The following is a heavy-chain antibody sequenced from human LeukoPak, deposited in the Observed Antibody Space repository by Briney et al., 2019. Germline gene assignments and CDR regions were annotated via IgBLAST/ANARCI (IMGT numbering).Heavy chain of an antibody. D-gene: IGHD3-16*01. CDR3: AKDNADYPIYYFDS. CDR1: GFTFSTYA. Sequence: GGSLRLSCAASGFTFSTYAMNWVRDAPGKGLEWGSGISGRGGGKFYADSVKGRFTISRDKSKSTLYLQMNSLKAEDAAVYYCAKDNADYPIYYFDSWGQGTLVTVSS. J-gene: IGHJ4*02. CDR2: ISGRGGGK. V-gene: IGHV3-23*01.